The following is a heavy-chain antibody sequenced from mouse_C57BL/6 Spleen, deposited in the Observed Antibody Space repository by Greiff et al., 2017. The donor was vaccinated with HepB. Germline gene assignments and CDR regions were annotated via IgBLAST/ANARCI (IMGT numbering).Heavy chain of an antibody. CDR2: IYPRSGNT. V-gene: IGHV1-81*01. J-gene: IGHJ3*01. CDR1: SYTFTSYG. D-gene: IGHD2-2*01. Sequence: VQLQQSGAELARPGASVKLSCKASSYTFTSYGISWVKQRTGQGLEWIGEIYPRSGNTYYNEKFKGKATLTADKSSSTAYMELRSLTSEDSAVYFCARGGYDGGNWFAYWGQGTLVTVSA. CDR3: ARGGYDGGNWFAY.